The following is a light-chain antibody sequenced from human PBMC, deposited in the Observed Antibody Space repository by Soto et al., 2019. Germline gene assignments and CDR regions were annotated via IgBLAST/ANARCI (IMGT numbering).Light chain of an antibody. J-gene: IGKJ3*01. CDR3: QQYNSYSLFT. CDR2: DAS. Sequence: DIQMTQSPSTLSASVGDRVTITCRASQSIRSWLAWYQQKPGKAPKLLIYDASSLESGVPSRFSGSGSGTEFTLTISSLQPDDFATYYCQQYNSYSLFTFGPGTKVDIK. CDR1: QSIRSW. V-gene: IGKV1-5*01.